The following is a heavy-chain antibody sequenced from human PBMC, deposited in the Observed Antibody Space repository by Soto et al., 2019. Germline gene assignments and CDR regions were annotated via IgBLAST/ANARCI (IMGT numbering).Heavy chain of an antibody. CDR3: ARVTTDYPFPQLDD. Sequence: SETLSLTCAVYGGSFSGYYWSWIRQPPGKGLEWIGEINHSGSTNYNPSLKSRVTISVDTSKNQFSLKLSSVTAADTAVYYCARVTTDYPFPQLDDWGQGTRVAVSS. V-gene: IGHV4-34*01. J-gene: IGHJ4*02. D-gene: IGHD4-17*01. CDR1: GGSFSGYY. CDR2: INHSGST.